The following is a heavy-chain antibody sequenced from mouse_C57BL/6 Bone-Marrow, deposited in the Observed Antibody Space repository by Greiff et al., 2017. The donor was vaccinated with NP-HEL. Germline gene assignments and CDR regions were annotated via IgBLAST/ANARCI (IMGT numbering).Heavy chain of an antibody. CDR3: ARLGYPYAMDY. CDR2: LSNLAYSI. J-gene: IGHJ4*01. CDR1: GFTFSDYG. D-gene: IGHD1-2*01. Sequence: EVKLLESGGGLVQPGGSLKLSCAASGFTFSDYGMAWVRQAPRKGPEWVAFLSNLAYSIYYADTVTGRFTISRENAKNTLYLEMSSRRSEDTAMYYCARLGYPYAMDYWGQGTSVTVSS. V-gene: IGHV5-15*01.